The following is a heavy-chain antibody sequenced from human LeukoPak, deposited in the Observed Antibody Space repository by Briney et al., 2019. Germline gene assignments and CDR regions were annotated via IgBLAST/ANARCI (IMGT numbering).Heavy chain of an antibody. J-gene: IGHJ4*02. CDR3: ARAMGELLVDY. CDR1: GFTFSDYY. Sequence: PGGSLRLSCAASGFTFSDYYMSWIRQAPGKGLEWVSYISSSSSYTNYADSVKGRFTISRDNAKNSLYLQMNSLRAEDTAVYYCARAMGELLVDYWGQGTLVTVSS. V-gene: IGHV3-11*06. D-gene: IGHD1-26*01. CDR2: ISSSSSYT.